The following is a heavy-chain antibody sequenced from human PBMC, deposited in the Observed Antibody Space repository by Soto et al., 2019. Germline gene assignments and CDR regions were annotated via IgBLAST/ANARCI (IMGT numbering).Heavy chain of an antibody. Sequence: QVQLQESGPGLVKPSETLSLTCTVSGGSISSYYWSWIRQPPGKGLEWIGYIYYSGSTNYNPSLKSRVTISVDTSKNQFSLKLSSVTAADTAVYYCARARWYYYDSSGSWIDAFDIWGQGTMVTVSS. D-gene: IGHD3-22*01. CDR2: IYYSGST. J-gene: IGHJ3*02. CDR3: ARARWYYYDSSGSWIDAFDI. CDR1: GGSISSYY. V-gene: IGHV4-59*01.